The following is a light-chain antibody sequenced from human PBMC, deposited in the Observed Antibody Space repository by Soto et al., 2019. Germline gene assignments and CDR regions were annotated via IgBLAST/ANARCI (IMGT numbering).Light chain of an antibody. V-gene: IGKV3-11*01. CDR1: QSVSTN. CDR2: DAS. CDR3: HQRYDWPIT. J-gene: IGKJ5*01. Sequence: EIVLTQSPGTQSVSPGETATLSCRASQSVSTNQLAWYQQRPGQAPRLLIYDASKRATGIPARFSGSGSGTDFTLTISSLEPEDFAVYYCHQRYDWPITFGQGTRLEI.